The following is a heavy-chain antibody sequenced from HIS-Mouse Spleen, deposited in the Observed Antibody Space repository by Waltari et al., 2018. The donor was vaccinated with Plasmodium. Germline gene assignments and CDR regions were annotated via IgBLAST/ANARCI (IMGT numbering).Heavy chain of an antibody. CDR1: GYSISSGYY. V-gene: IGHV4-38-2*02. J-gene: IGHJ6*02. D-gene: IGHD3-10*01. CDR2: IYHSGST. CDR3: ARVDYGSGDYYYYYGMDV. Sequence: QVQLQESGPGLVKPSETLSLTCTVSGYSISSGYYWGWIRQPPGKGLEWIGSIYHSGSTYYNPSLKSRVTISVDTSKNQVSLKLSSVTAADTAVYYCARVDYGSGDYYYYYGMDVWGQGTTVTVSS.